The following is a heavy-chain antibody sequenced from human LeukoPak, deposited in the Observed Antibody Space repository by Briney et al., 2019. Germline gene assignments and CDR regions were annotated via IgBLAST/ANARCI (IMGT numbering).Heavy chain of an antibody. D-gene: IGHD6-13*01. CDR1: GFTFSSYW. Sequence: GGSLRLSCAASGFTFSSYWMSWVRQAPGKGLEWVANIKQDGSEKYYVDSVKGRFTISRDNAKNSLYLQMNSLRAEDTAVYYCARGGTRSSSRDYFDYWGQGTLVTVSS. V-gene: IGHV3-7*01. CDR3: ARGGTRSSSRDYFDY. CDR2: IKQDGSEK. J-gene: IGHJ4*02.